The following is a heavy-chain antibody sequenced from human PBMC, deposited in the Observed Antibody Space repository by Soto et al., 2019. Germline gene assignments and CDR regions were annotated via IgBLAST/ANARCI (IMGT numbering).Heavy chain of an antibody. Sequence: QVQLQESGPGLVKPSQTLSLTCTVSGGSISSGGYYWSWIHQHPGKGLEWIGYIYYSGSTYYNPSRTSRRTISVDTSKNQFPLKLSSVTAADTAVYYCARGWMATTDPDWFDPWGQGTLVTVSS. CDR1: GGSISSGGYY. V-gene: IGHV4-31*03. D-gene: IGHD5-12*01. J-gene: IGHJ5*02. CDR3: ARGWMATTDPDWFDP. CDR2: IYYSGST.